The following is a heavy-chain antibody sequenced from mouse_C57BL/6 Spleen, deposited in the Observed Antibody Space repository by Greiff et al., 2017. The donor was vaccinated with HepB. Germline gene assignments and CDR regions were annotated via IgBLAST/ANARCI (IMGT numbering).Heavy chain of an antibody. CDR2: IYPGDGDT. CDR1: GYAFSSSW. CDR3: ARLDYGNYVAMDD. V-gene: IGHV1-82*01. J-gene: IGHJ4*01. Sequence: QVQLQHSGPELVKPGASVKISCKASGYAFSSSWMNWVKQRPGKGLEWIGRIYPGDGDTNYNGKFKGKATLTADKSSSTAYMQLSRLTSEDSAVYYCARLDYGNYVAMDDWGQGASVTVSS. D-gene: IGHD2-1*01.